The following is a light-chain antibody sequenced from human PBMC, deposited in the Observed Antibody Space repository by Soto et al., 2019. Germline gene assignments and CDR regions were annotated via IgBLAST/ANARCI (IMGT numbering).Light chain of an antibody. J-gene: IGLJ1*01. Sequence: QSVLTQPASVSGSPGQSITISCTGTSSDLGAYNFVSWYQHHPGKVPKHMIYEVSNRPSGVSNRFSGSKSGNTASLTISGLQAEDEADYYCSSYTSISTYVFGTGTKLTVL. CDR2: EVS. CDR1: SSDLGAYNF. CDR3: SSYTSISTYV. V-gene: IGLV2-14*01.